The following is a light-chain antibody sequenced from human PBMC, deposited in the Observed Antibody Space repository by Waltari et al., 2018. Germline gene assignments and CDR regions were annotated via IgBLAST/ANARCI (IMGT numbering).Light chain of an antibody. V-gene: IGLV3-10*01. J-gene: IGLJ2*01. CDR2: DDN. Sequence: YDLTQPPSVSVSPGQTAPITCSGDGLPKQYSFWYQQKSGQAPVLVRYDDNKRPAGIPGRFSGSSAGTVATLTSTGAQVDDEADYYCYSKDTDGGSQGKIGGGTKLTVL. CDR1: GLPKQY. CDR3: YSKDTDGGSQGK.